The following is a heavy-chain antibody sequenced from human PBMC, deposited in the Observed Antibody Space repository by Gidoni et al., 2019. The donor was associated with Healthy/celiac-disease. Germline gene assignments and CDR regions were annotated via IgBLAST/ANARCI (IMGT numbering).Heavy chain of an antibody. J-gene: IGHJ4*02. CDR1: AFIFSSYG. CDR3: AKDLDVATMYSPFDY. D-gene: IGHD5-12*01. V-gene: IGHV3-30*18. CDR2: ISYDGSNK. Sequence: QVQLVESGGGVVQPGRSLRLHCAASAFIFSSYGMHWVRQAPGKGLEWVAVISYDGSNKYYADSVKGRFTISRDNSKNTLYLQMNSLRAEDTAVYYCAKDLDVATMYSPFDYWGQGTLVTVSS.